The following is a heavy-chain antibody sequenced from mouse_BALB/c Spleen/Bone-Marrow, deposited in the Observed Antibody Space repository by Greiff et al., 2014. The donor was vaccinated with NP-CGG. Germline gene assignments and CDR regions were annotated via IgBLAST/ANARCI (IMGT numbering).Heavy chain of an antibody. CDR1: GFTFSDYY. CDR2: ISDGGSYT. V-gene: IGHV5-4*02. D-gene: IGHD2-3*01. Sequence: DVMLVESGGGLVKPGGSLKLSCAASGFTFSDYYMYWVSQTPEKSLEWVATISDGGSYTYYQESVKGRVTISRDNAKNNPYLQLSSLKSEDTAMYYCARDTHDDDMDYWGQGTSVTVSS. CDR3: ARDTHDDDMDY. J-gene: IGHJ4*01.